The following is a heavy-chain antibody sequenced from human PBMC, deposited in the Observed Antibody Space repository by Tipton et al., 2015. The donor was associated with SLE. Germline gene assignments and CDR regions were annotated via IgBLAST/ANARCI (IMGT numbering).Heavy chain of an antibody. J-gene: IGHJ3*02. V-gene: IGHV3-9*01. CDR2: ISWNSGSI. Sequence: SLRLSCAASGFTFDAYAMHWVRQAPGKGLEWVSGISWNSGSIGYEDSVKGRLTISRDNAKNSLYLQMNSLRAEDTALYYCAKDVGSQSRYAFDIWGQGTMFTFSS. CDR1: GFTFDAYA. CDR3: AKDVGSQSRYAFDI. D-gene: IGHD3-10*01.